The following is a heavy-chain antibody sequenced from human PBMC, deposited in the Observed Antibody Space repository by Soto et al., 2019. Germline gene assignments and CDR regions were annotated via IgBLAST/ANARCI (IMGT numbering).Heavy chain of an antibody. D-gene: IGHD6-6*01. CDR2: IYYSGST. CDR1: GGSISSYY. CDR3: ARESIAARPDYYYYMDV. J-gene: IGHJ6*03. V-gene: IGHV4-59*01. Sequence: SETLSLTCTVSGGSISSYYWSWIRQPPGKGLEWIGYIYYSGSTNYNPSLKSRVTISVDTPKNQFSLKLSSVTAADTAVYYCARESIAARPDYYYYMDVWGKGTTVTVSS.